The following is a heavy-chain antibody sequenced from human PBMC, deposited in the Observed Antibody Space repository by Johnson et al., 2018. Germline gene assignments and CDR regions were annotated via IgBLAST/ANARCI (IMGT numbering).Heavy chain of an antibody. Sequence: QLVESGGGLVQRGGSLRLSCVASGFTFSTYAINWVRQAPGKGLEWVSAITGSGFTTYYADSVQGRVTISSDFTKNTVYLQMNSRRAEDTSVYYCAKAQWDTAMVSYVLDVWGQGTTVTVSS. CDR2: ITGSGFTT. CDR3: AKAQWDTAMVSYVLDV. V-gene: IGHV3-23*04. D-gene: IGHD5-18*01. CDR1: GFTFSTYA. J-gene: IGHJ6*02.